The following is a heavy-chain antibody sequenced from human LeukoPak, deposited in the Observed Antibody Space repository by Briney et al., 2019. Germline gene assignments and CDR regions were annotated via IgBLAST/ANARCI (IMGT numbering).Heavy chain of an antibody. D-gene: IGHD2-2*03. J-gene: IGHJ3*02. CDR2: ISGSSTTI. CDR1: GFTFDLYS. Sequence: GGSLRLSCAASGFTFDLYSMNWVRQAPGKGLEWLSYISGSSTTIAYADSVKGRFTISRDNAKNSMYLQMNSLRAEDTATYYCARGVGSFEIWGQGTMVTVSS. V-gene: IGHV3-48*01. CDR3: ARGVGSFEI.